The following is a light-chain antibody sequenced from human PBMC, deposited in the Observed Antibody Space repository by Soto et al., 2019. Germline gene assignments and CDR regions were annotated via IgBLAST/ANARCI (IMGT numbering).Light chain of an antibody. V-gene: IGLV2-23*01. CDR1: SSDVGRYNI. CDR2: EGS. CDR3: SSYVGSSTLV. Sequence: QSALTQPAPVSGSPGQSITISCTGTSSDVGRYNIVSWYQQHPGKAPKVMIYEGSRRPSGVSNRFSGSKSGNTASLTISGLQAEDEADYYCSSYVGSSTLVFGGGTKLTVL. J-gene: IGLJ3*02.